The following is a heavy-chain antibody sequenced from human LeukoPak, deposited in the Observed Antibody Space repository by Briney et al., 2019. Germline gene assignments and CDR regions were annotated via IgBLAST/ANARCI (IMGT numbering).Heavy chain of an antibody. Sequence: GGALRLSCAASGFTFSSHSMDSGRQAPGKGLEWVSFISSGSNYIYYADSLKGRFTISRDNAKNSLYLHVTSLRAEDTAVYYCARGPNCGGDCYPTWGPFLVDYWGQGTLVTVSS. CDR2: ISSGSNYI. CDR1: GFTFSSHS. D-gene: IGHD2-21*02. V-gene: IGHV3-21*01. CDR3: ARGPNCGGDCYPTWGPFLVDY. J-gene: IGHJ4*02.